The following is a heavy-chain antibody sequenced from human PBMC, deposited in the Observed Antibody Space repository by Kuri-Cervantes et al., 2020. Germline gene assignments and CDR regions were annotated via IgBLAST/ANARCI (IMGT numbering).Heavy chain of an antibody. CDR1: GFTFDDYA. Sequence: SLKISCAISGFTFDDYAMHWVRQAPGKGLEWVSGISWNTINIIYADSVKGRSTISRDNAKNSLYLQMNSLTTEDTAFYYCAKGIGQYSSSFPDYWGQGTLVTVSS. CDR3: AKGIGQYSSSFPDY. D-gene: IGHD6-6*01. V-gene: IGHV3-9*01. J-gene: IGHJ4*02. CDR2: ISWNTINI.